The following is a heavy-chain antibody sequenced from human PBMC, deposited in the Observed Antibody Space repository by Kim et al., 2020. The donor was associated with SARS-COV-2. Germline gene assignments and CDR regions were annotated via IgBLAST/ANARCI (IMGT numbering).Heavy chain of an antibody. D-gene: IGHD6-6*01. CDR1: GFTFSSYW. Sequence: GGSLRLSCAASGFTFSSYWMSWVRQAPGKGLEWVANIKQDGSEKYYVDSVKGRFTISRDNAKNSLYLQMNSLRAEDTAVYYCARDQIEYSSSSGPSAFDIWGQGTMVTVSS. CDR3: ARDQIEYSSSSGPSAFDI. CDR2: IKQDGSEK. V-gene: IGHV3-7*01. J-gene: IGHJ3*02.